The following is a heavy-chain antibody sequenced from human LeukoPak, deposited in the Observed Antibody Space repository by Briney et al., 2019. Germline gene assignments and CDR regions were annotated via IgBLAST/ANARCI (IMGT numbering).Heavy chain of an antibody. CDR2: IWFDGSNK. J-gene: IGHJ2*01. CDR3: ARVVSYYGSSYRLLDL. Sequence: GGSLRLSCAASGFTFSSYAMSWVRQAPGKGLEWVALIWFDGSNKHYADSVKGRFTISRDNSKNTMYLQMDSLRAEDTAVYYCARVVSYYGSSYRLLDLWGRGTLVTVSS. CDR1: GFTFSSYA. D-gene: IGHD3-10*01. V-gene: IGHV3-33*08.